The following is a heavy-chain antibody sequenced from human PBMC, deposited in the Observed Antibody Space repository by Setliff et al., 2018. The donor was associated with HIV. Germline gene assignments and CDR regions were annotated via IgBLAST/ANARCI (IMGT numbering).Heavy chain of an antibody. CDR3: VRHGGGYGGSEYFQH. J-gene: IGHJ1*01. CDR1: GGSISSSSYY. CDR2: IYYSGST. Sequence: TLSLTCTVSGGSISSSSYYWGWIRQPPGKGLEWIGSIYYSGSTYYNPSLKSRVTISVDTSKNQFSLKLNSVTAADTAAYYCVRHGGGYGGSEYFQHWGQGTLVTVSS. D-gene: IGHD6-19*01. V-gene: IGHV4-39*01.